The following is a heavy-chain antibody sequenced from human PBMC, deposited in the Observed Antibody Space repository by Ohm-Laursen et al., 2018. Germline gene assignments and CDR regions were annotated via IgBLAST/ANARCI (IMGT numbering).Heavy chain of an antibody. Sequence: GSLRLSCAASGFTVSSNYMSWVRQAPGPGKGLEWVSVIYSGGTTYYADSVKGRFTISRDNSKNTLYLQMNSLRAEDTAVYYCARDRYDFWSGTFDNWGQGTLVTVSS. CDR2: IYSGGTT. D-gene: IGHD3/OR15-3a*01. V-gene: IGHV3-66*01. J-gene: IGHJ4*02. CDR3: ARDRYDFWSGTFDN. CDR1: GFTVSSNY.